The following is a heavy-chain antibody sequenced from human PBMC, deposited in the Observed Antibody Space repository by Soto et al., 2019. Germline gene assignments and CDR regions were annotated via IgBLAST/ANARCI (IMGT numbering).Heavy chain of an antibody. V-gene: IGHV2-5*01. CDR2: IYWHDDE. Sequence: SGPTLVNPTQTLTLTCTFSGFSLSTTGVGVSWIRQPPGKALEWLALIYWHDDERYSPSLKSRLTITKDTSKNQVVLTMTNMDPVDKDKDECEQRGGATVGLYYFDYWGQGALVTVSS. J-gene: IGHJ4*02. CDR3: EQRGGATVGLYYFDY. D-gene: IGHD3-16*01. CDR1: GFSLSTTGVG.